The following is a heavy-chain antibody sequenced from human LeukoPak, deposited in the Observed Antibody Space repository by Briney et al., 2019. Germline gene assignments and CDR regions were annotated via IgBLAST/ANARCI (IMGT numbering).Heavy chain of an antibody. CDR2: IYYSGST. J-gene: IGHJ4*02. CDR1: GGSISSYY. V-gene: IGHV4-59*01. Sequence: SETLSLTYTVSGGSISSYYWSWIRQPPGKGLEWIGYIYYSGSTNYNPSLKSRVTISVDTSKNQFSLKLSSVTAADTAVYYCARGATVVDYWGQGTLVTVSS. CDR3: ARGATVVDY. D-gene: IGHD5-18*01.